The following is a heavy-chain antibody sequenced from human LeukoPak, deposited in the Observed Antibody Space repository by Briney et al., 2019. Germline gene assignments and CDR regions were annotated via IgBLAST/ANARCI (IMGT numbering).Heavy chain of an antibody. J-gene: IGHJ5*02. D-gene: IGHD1-26*01. Sequence: GSLRLSFTVSGFTVGSNFMSWVRQAPGKGLEWVSIIHGDGTTYYTDSVRGRFTISRDNSKDTLYLQMNSLRAEDTAVYYCAKDRSVEATFGGYPNPLNWFDPWGQGTLVTVSS. V-gene: IGHV3-53*01. CDR2: IHGDGTT. CDR1: GFTVGSNF. CDR3: AKDRSVEATFGGYPNPLNWFDP.